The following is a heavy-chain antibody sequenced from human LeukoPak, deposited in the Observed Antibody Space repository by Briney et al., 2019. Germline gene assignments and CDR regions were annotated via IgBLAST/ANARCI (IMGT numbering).Heavy chain of an antibody. Sequence: GGSLRLSCAASGFSFNNYAMTWVRQAPGKGLEWVSRISDSGGSTYYADSVKGRFTISTDNSKNTLYLQMNSLRVEDTAVYYCAKLGVYIYGGKNYFDSWGQGTLVTVSS. D-gene: IGHD5-18*01. V-gene: IGHV3-23*01. CDR2: ISDSGGST. CDR3: AKLGVYIYGGKNYFDS. J-gene: IGHJ4*02. CDR1: GFSFNNYA.